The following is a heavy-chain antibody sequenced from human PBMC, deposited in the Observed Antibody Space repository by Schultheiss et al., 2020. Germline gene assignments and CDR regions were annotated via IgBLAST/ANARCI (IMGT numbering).Heavy chain of an antibody. Sequence: GGSLRLSCAASGFTFSAYAMNWVRKAPGKWLEWVSTITSAADTYFADSVKGRFTISRDNSKNTLYLQMNSLRAEDTAVYYCARGGIRGYSYGPNMSYYYVMEVWGRGST. D-gene: IGHD5-18*01. J-gene: IGHJ6*02. CDR2: ITSAADT. CDR3: ARGGIRGYSYGPNMSYYYVMEV. V-gene: IGHV3-23*01. CDR1: GFTFSAYA.